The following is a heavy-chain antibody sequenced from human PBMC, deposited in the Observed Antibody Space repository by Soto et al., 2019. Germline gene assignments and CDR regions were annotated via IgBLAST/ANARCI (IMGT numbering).Heavy chain of an antibody. J-gene: IGHJ1*01. CDR3: ARPFLIAAAGTNFQH. Sequence: SETLSLTCTVSGGSISSSSYYWGWIRQPPGKGLEWIGSIYYSGSTYYNPSLKSRVTISVDTSKNQFSLKLSSVTAADTAVYYCARPFLIAAAGTNFQHWGQGTLVTVSS. V-gene: IGHV4-39*01. CDR2: IYYSGST. CDR1: GGSISSSSYY. D-gene: IGHD6-13*01.